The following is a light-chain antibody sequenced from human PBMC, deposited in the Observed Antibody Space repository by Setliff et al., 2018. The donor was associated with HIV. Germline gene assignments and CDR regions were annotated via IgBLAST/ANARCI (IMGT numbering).Light chain of an antibody. V-gene: IGLV2-14*01. CDR1: SSDVGGYNY. CDR2: EVS. Sequence: QSALTQPASVSGSPGQSITISCTGTSSDVGGYNYVSWYQQHPGKAPKLMIYEVSNRPSGVSDRFSGSKSGNTASLTISGLQTEDEADYFCSSYTSSSPLYVFGTRTKVTV. J-gene: IGLJ1*01. CDR3: SSYTSSSPLYV.